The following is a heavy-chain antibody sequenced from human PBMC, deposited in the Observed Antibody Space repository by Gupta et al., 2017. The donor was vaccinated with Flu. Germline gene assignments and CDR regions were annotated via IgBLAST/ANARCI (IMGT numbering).Heavy chain of an antibody. J-gene: IGHJ6*03. CDR2: ISSSGSRT. Sequence: EVQLLESGGGLVQSGGSLRLSCAASGVSFSNFAVSGVRQAPGKGLEWVSVISSSGSRTYHADSVKGRFTISRDNSKNKLYLQMSSLRAEDTAVYYCAKGPLVSNTATVLYFFYMDVWGKGTSVTVSS. V-gene: IGHV3-23*01. D-gene: IGHD4/OR15-4a*01. CDR3: AKGPLVSNTATVLYFFYMDV. CDR1: GVSFSNFA.